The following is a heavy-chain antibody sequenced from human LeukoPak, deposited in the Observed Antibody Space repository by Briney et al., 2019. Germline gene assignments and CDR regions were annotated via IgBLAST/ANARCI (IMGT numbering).Heavy chain of an antibody. CDR2: ISYDGSNK. D-gene: IGHD2-8*01. J-gene: IGHJ4*02. V-gene: IGHV3-30*18. CDR3: AKGGISLYSHLDY. CDR1: GFTFSSYG. Sequence: GRSLRLSCAASGFTFSSYGMHWVRQAPGKGLEWVAVISYDGSNKYYADSVKGRFTISRDNSKNTLYLQMNSLRAEDTAVYYCAKGGISLYSHLDYWGQGTLVTVSS.